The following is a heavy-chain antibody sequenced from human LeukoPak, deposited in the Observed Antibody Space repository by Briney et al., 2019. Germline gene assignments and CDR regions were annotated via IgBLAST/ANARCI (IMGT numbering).Heavy chain of an antibody. CDR2: IIPIFGTA. Sequence: ASVRVSCKASGGTFSSYAVSWVRQAPGQGLEWMGGIIPIFGTANYAQKFQGRVTITADESTSTAYMELSSLRSEDTAVYYCASYSNYEGWGQGTLVTVSS. CDR1: GGTFSSYA. CDR3: ASYSNYEG. D-gene: IGHD4-11*01. V-gene: IGHV1-69*13. J-gene: IGHJ4*02.